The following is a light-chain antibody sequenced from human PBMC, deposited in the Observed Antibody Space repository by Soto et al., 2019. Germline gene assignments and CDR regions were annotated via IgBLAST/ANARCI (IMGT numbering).Light chain of an antibody. Sequence: EIVMTQSPATLSVSPGERATLSCRASQSVSSNLAWYQQKPGQAPRLLIYGASTRATGIPARFSGSGSGTEFTPTISSLQSEDFAVYYCQQRSNWPLTFGGGTKVEIK. CDR1: QSVSSN. V-gene: IGKV3-15*01. CDR2: GAS. J-gene: IGKJ4*01. CDR3: QQRSNWPLT.